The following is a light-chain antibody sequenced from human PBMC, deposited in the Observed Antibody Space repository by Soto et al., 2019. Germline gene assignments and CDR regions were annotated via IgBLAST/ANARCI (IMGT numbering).Light chain of an antibody. CDR2: DAS. CDR3: QQYGSSLLT. Sequence: EIVLTQSPGTLSLSPGERATLSCRASQSVSSGSLAWYQQKPGQAPRLLIYDASSRATGIPDRFSGSGSGTDFTLTISRLEAEDFAVYYCQQYGSSLLTFGGGTKVEIK. V-gene: IGKV3-20*01. CDR1: QSVSSGS. J-gene: IGKJ4*01.